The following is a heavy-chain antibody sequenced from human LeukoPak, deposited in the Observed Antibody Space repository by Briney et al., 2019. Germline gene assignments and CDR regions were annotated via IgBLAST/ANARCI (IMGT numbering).Heavy chain of an antibody. CDR3: ARTPSMRYVGDAFDI. CDR1: GFTFSSYA. CDR2: INSGGSGT. V-gene: IGHV3-74*01. J-gene: IGHJ3*02. Sequence: PGGSLRLSCAASGFTFSSYAMSWVRQAPGKGLVWVSRINSGGSGTTYADSVKGRFTISRDTAKNTLYLQMNSLRAEDTAVYYCARTPSMRYVGDAFDIWGQGTKVIVSS. D-gene: IGHD5-12*01.